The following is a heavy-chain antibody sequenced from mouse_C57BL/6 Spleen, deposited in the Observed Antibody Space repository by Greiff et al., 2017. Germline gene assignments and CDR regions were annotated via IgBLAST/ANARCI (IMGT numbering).Heavy chain of an antibody. V-gene: IGHV1-34*01. D-gene: IGHD1-1*01. Sequence: VQLKQSGPELVKPGASVKMSCKASGYTFTDYYMHWVKQSHGKSLEWIGYIYPNNGGNGYNQKFKGKATLTVDKSSSTAYMELRSLTSEDSAVYYCARGGSSPDPPDYWGQGTTLTVSS. CDR3: ARGGSSPDPPDY. CDR1: GYTFTDYY. J-gene: IGHJ2*01. CDR2: IYPNNGGN.